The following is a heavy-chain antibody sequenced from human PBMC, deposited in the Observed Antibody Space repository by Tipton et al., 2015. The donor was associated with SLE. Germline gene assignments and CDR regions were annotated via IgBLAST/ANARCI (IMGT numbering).Heavy chain of an antibody. CDR2: VYYSGST. J-gene: IGHJ6*03. Sequence: TLSLTCIVSGVSIGSSYYYWAWIRQPPGKGLEWIGTVYYSGSTYSNPSLKSRVTISVGTSPNQLSLRLTSVTAADTAVYYCTRQRGTAYYYYHMDVWGKGTTVTVSS. CDR3: TRQRGTAYYYYHMDV. CDR1: GVSIGSSYYY. V-gene: IGHV4-39*01. D-gene: IGHD3-16*01.